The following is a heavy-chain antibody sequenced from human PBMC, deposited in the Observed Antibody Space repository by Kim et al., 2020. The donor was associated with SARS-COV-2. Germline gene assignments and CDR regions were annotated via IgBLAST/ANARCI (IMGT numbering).Heavy chain of an antibody. D-gene: IGHD5-12*01. CDR3: ARVPLVDLLATTDLGNFDY. CDR1: GYSFTNYW. V-gene: IGHV5-51*01. CDR2: IYPGDSDT. Sequence: GESLKISCKGSGYSFTNYWIGWVRQMPGKGLEWVGIIYPGDSDTRYSPSFRGQVTISADKFISTAYLQWSSLKASDTAMYYCARVPLVDLLATTDLGNFDYWGQGTLVTVSS. J-gene: IGHJ4*02.